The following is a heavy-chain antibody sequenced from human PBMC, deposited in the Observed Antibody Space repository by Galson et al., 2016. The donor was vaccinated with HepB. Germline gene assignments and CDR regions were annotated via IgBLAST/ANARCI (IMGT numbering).Heavy chain of an antibody. D-gene: IGHD3-16*01. CDR3: AREGNGGFDI. CDR2: IKQDGSEK. Sequence: SLRLSCAASGFTFNSYWMSWVRQAPGKGLEWVANIKQDGSEKYYVDSVKGRFTISRDNAKNSLYLKMNSLRAEDTAVYYCAREGNGGFDIWGQGTMVTVSS. J-gene: IGHJ3*02. V-gene: IGHV3-7*01. CDR1: GFTFNSYW.